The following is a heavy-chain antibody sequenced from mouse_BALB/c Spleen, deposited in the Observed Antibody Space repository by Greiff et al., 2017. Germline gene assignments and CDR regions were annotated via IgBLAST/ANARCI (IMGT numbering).Heavy chain of an antibody. CDR2: ISDGGSYT. CDR3: ARDRGYFLYAMDY. V-gene: IGHV5-4*02. CDR1: GFTFSDYY. D-gene: IGHD2-3*01. J-gene: IGHJ4*01. Sequence: EVKLVESGGGLVKPGGSLKLSCAASGFTFSDYYMYWVRQTPEKRLEWVATISDGGSYTYYPDSVKGRFTISRDNAKNNLYLQMSSLKSEDTAMYYCARDRGYFLYAMDYWGQGTSVTVSS.